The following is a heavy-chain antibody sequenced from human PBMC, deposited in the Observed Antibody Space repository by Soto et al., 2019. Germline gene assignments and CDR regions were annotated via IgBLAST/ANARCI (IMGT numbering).Heavy chain of an antibody. J-gene: IGHJ6*02. Sequence: SETLSLTCTVSNGSVSSGTYPWSWVRQPPGKGLEWIGYIYYSGTTYYTPSLKSRLTMSMDRANDHFSLNLTSVTAADTAVYFCARGHYYYGMDVWGQGITVTVSS. CDR1: NGSVSSGTYP. CDR3: ARGHYYYGMDV. CDR2: IYYSGTT. V-gene: IGHV4-30-2*01.